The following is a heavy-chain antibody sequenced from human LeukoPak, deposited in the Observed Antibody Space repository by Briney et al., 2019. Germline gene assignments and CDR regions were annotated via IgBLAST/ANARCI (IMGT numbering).Heavy chain of an antibody. CDR1: GYTITNNY. Sequence: ASVKVSCKASGYTITNNYMHWVRPAPGQGLEWMGVINPRGTGTSYAQKFQGRVTMTRDTSISTAYMELSRLRSDDTAVYYCARESIAAAGIDYWGQGTLVTVSS. CDR3: ARESIAAAGIDY. CDR2: INPRGTGT. D-gene: IGHD6-13*01. V-gene: IGHV1-2*02. J-gene: IGHJ4*02.